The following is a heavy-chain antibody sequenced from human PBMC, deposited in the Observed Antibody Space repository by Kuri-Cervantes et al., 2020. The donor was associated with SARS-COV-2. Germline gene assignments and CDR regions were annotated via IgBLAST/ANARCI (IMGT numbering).Heavy chain of an antibody. CDR3: ARDSSGWNWFDP. J-gene: IGHJ5*02. D-gene: IGHD6-19*01. CDR2: INTNTGHP. V-gene: IGHV7-4-1*02. Sequence: ASVKVSCKASGYTFTNNALSWVRQAPGQGLRWMGWINTNTGHPTYAQGFTGRFVFSLDTSVRTAYLQISSLKAEDTAVYYCARDSSGWNWFDPWGQGTLVTVSS. CDR1: GYTFTNNA.